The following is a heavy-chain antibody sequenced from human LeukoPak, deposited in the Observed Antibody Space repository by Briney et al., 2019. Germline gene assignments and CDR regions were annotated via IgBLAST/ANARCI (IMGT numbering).Heavy chain of an antibody. Sequence: SETLSLTCAVYGGSFSGYYWSWIRQPPGKGLEWIGEINHSGSTNYNPSLKSRVTISVDTSKNQFSLKLSSVTAADTAVYYCAKTYGYGLVDIGGQGTMVTVSS. CDR1: GGSFSGYY. J-gene: IGHJ3*02. CDR3: AKTYGYGLVDI. D-gene: IGHD2-2*03. V-gene: IGHV4-34*01. CDR2: INHSGST.